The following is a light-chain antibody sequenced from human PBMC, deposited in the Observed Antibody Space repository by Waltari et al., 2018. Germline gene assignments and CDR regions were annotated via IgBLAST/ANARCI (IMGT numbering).Light chain of an antibody. J-gene: IGLJ3*02. Sequence: QSALTQPPSASGSPGQSVAISCTGTSSDVGGSNYVSWYQQHPGKAPKRIIYEVSKRPSGVPDRFSGSKSGNTASLTVSGLQADDEADYDCSAYAGSNLWVLGGGTKLTVL. CDR3: SAYAGSNLWV. CDR1: SSDVGGSNY. V-gene: IGLV2-8*01. CDR2: EVS.